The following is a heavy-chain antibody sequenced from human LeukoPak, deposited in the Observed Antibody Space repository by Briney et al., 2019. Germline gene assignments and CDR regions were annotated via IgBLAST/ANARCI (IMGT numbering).Heavy chain of an antibody. V-gene: IGHV1-46*01. Sequence: ASVKVSCKASGYTFTSYYMHWVRQAPGQGLEWMGIINPNGGSTNYAQKFQGRVTMTRDTSTSTVYMELNGLRSEDTAVYYCARRGTVAGLDYWGQGSLVTVSS. CDR2: INPNGGST. J-gene: IGHJ4*02. CDR3: ARRGTVAGLDY. CDR1: GYTFTSYY. D-gene: IGHD6-19*01.